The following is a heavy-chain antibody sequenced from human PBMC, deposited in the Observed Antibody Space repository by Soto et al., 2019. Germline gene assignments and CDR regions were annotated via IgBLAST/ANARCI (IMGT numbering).Heavy chain of an antibody. CDR3: AKDGNPIPYLTGYYRLGWFDP. J-gene: IGHJ5*02. D-gene: IGHD3-9*01. V-gene: IGHV3-23*01. Sequence: PGGSLRLSCEGSGFTSSSYVMHWVRQAPGKGLEWVSAISGSGGSTYYADSVRGRFTISRDNSKNTLYLQMNSLRAEDTAVYYCAKDGNPIPYLTGYYRLGWFDPWGQGTLVTVSS. CDR2: ISGSGGST. CDR1: GFTSSSYV.